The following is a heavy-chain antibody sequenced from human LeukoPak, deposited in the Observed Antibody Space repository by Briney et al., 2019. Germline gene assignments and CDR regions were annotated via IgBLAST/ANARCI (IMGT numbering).Heavy chain of an antibody. CDR1: GYTFTGYY. Sequence: ASVKVSCKASGYTFTGYYMHRVRQAPGQGLEWMGWINPNSGGTNYAQKFQGRVTMTRDTSISTAYMELSRLRSDDTAVYYCARASYYYGSGSYNYWGQGTLVTVSS. CDR2: INPNSGGT. V-gene: IGHV1-2*02. J-gene: IGHJ4*02. D-gene: IGHD3-10*01. CDR3: ARASYYYGSGSYNY.